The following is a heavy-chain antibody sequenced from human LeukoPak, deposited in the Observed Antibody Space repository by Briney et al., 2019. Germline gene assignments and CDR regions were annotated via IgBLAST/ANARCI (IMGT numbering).Heavy chain of an antibody. V-gene: IGHV4-4*07. CDR2: IYTGGST. D-gene: IGHD4/OR15-4a*01. J-gene: IGHJ4*02. CDR1: GASISSYY. CDR3: ARSPGLTD. Sequence: SETLSLTCTVSGASISSYYWNWIRQPAGKGLEWIGRIYTGGSTNYNPSLKSRVTLSVDTSKNQFSLKPTSVTAADTAVYYCARSPGLTDWGQGTLVTVSS.